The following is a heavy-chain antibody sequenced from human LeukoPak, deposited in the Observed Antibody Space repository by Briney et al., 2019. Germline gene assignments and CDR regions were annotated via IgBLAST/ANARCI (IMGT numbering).Heavy chain of an antibody. D-gene: IGHD3-3*01. CDR2: IYYSGST. V-gene: IGHV4-38-2*02. CDR1: GYSINDDYS. Sequence: SETLSLTCTVSGYSINDDYSWGWIRQPPGKGLERIGNIYYSGSTYNNPSLQSRLTISIDTSKNQFSLKLNFVTAADTALYYCARSLGGNNGFDVWGQGTMVTVSS. J-gene: IGHJ3*01. CDR3: ARSLGGNNGFDV.